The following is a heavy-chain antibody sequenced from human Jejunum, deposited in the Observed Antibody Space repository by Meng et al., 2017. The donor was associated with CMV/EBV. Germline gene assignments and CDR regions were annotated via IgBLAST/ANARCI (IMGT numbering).Heavy chain of an antibody. CDR1: GFTFSTDW. V-gene: IGHV3-7*01. CDR3: ARNARGSGY. CDR2: IKQDGSEK. Sequence: SWGASGFTFSTDWMTWVRQAPGKGLEWVANIKQDGSEKYYVDSVKGRFTISRDNAKNSLFLQMNSLRAEDTAMYYCARNARGSGYWGQGTLVTVSS. J-gene: IGHJ4*02. D-gene: IGHD3-10*01.